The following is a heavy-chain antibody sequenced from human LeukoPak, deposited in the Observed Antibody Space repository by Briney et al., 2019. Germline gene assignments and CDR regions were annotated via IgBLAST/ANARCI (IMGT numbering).Heavy chain of an antibody. J-gene: IGHJ4*02. CDR3: ARAPRYCSSTSCPVGY. D-gene: IGHD2-2*01. CDR2: ISSSSSYI. CDR1: GFTFSSYS. V-gene: IGHV3-21*01. Sequence: PGGSLRLSCAASGFTFSSYSMNWVRQAPGKGLEWVSSISSSSSYIHYADSVKGRFTISRGNAKNSLYLQMNSLRAEDTAVYYRARAPRYCSSTSCPVGYWGQGTLVTVSS.